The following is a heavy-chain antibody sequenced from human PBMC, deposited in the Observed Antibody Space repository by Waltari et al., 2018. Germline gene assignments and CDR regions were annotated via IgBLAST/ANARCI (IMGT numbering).Heavy chain of an antibody. CDR1: GGSISSGGYY. CDR3: ARGNYYDSSGYRDAFDI. D-gene: IGHD3-22*01. J-gene: IGHJ3*02. CDR2: IYYSGST. V-gene: IGHV4-31*03. Sequence: QVQLQESGPGLVKPSQTLSLTCTVSGGSISSGGYYWSWIRQHPGKGLELIGYIYYSGSTYYNPSLKSRVTISVDTSKNQFSLKLSSVTAADTAVYYCARGNYYDSSGYRDAFDIWGQGTMVTVSS.